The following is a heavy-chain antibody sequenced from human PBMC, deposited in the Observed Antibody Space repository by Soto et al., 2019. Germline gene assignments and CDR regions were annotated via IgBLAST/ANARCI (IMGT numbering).Heavy chain of an antibody. CDR1: GGSIRSGDYY. CDR3: ARDSRLLGSDGYYYTVTEN. CDR2: IYYSGST. Sequence: SETLSLTCTVSGGSIRSGDYYWSWIRQPPGKGLEWIGYIYYSGSTHYNPSLKSRVTISADTSKNQFSLKLSSVTAADTAVYYCARDSRLLGSDGYYYTVTENWGQGTLVTVSS. J-gene: IGHJ4*02. V-gene: IGHV4-30-4*01. D-gene: IGHD3-22*01.